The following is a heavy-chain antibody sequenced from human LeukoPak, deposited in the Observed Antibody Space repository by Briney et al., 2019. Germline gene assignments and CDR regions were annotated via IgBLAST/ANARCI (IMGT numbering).Heavy chain of an antibody. J-gene: IGHJ4*02. CDR2: IRYDGSNK. CDR1: GFTFSSYG. CDR3: AKRDGLWDLWGPFDY. D-gene: IGHD1-26*01. Sequence: GGSLRLSCAASGFTFSSYGMHWVRQAPGKGLEWVAFIRYDGSNKYYADSVKGRFTISRDNSKNTLDLQMNSLRAEDTAVYYCAKRDGLWDLWGPFDYWGQGTLVTVSS. V-gene: IGHV3-30*02.